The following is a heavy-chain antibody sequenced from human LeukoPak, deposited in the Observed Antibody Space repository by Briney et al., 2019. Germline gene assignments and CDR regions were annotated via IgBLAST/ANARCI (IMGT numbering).Heavy chain of an antibody. Sequence: QPGGSLRLSCAASGFTFSSCGMHWVRQAPGKGLEWVAFIPYDGNNKYYADSVKGRFTISRDNSKNTLYLQMNSLRAEDTAVYYCAKSNVGSGPGTGWGQGTLVTVSS. CDR2: IPYDGNNK. CDR1: GFTFSSCG. CDR3: AKSNVGSGPGTG. J-gene: IGHJ4*02. D-gene: IGHD1-26*01. V-gene: IGHV3-30*02.